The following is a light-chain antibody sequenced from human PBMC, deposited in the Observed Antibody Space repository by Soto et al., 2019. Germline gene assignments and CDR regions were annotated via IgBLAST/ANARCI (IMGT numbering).Light chain of an antibody. CDR3: QQYYRRET. CDR1: QPVNPW. J-gene: IGKJ1*01. Sequence: DIHMTQSPSTVSASVGDRVTITCRASQPVNPWVAWHPQKPGKAPKVLIYKTSDLENGVPSRFSGSGSGTEYTLSISGLQPDDFATYYCQQYYRRETFGQGTRVEV. V-gene: IGKV1-5*03. CDR2: KTS.